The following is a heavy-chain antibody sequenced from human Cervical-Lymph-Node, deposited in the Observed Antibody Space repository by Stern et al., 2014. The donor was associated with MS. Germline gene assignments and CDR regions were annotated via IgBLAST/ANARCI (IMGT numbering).Heavy chain of an antibody. Sequence: QVQLVQSGAEVKEPGASVKVSCKASGYTFTNYGISWVRQAPGQGLEWIGWISVTHGNTHYAQPLQGRVTMTTDTSTSKAYMGLRSLRSDDTAVYYCARQIIRYFDSWGQGTLVTVSS. J-gene: IGHJ4*02. V-gene: IGHV1-18*01. CDR3: ARQIIRYFDS. CDR2: ISVTHGNT. D-gene: IGHD2/OR15-2a*01. CDR1: GYTFTNYG.